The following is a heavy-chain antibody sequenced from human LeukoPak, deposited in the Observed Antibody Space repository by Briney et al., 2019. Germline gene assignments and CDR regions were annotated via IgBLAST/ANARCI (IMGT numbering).Heavy chain of an antibody. V-gene: IGHV3-23*01. J-gene: IGHJ4*02. D-gene: IGHD1-26*01. Sequence: GGSLRLSCAASGFTFSSHGMNWVRQAPGKGLEWVSGISPSGGITYYTDSVKGRFTISRDNTKNSLYLQMNSLRVEDMALYYCTKGTNAGIVGASDSWGQGILVTVSS. CDR3: TKGTNAGIVGASDS. CDR1: GFTFSSHG. CDR2: ISPSGGIT.